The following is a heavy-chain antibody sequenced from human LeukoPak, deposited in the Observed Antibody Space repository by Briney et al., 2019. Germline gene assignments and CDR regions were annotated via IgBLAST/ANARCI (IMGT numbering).Heavy chain of an antibody. CDR3: ARLPDTAMVYFDY. Sequence: RGESLKTSCKGSGYSFTSYWIGWVRQMPGKGLEWMGIIYPGDSDTRYSPSFQGQVTISADKSISTAYLQWSSLKASDTAMYYCARLPDTAMVYFDYWGQGTLVTVSS. CDR1: GYSFTSYW. D-gene: IGHD5-18*01. CDR2: IYPGDSDT. J-gene: IGHJ4*02. V-gene: IGHV5-51*01.